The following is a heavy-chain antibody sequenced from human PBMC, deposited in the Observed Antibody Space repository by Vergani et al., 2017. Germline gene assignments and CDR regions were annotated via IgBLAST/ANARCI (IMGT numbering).Heavy chain of an antibody. Sequence: QVQLQESGPGLVKPSETLSLTCTVSGGSISSYSWSWIRQPPGKGLEWIGYIYYSGSTNYNPSLKSRVTISVDPSKNQFSLKLSSVTAADTAVYYCARDQGSSWYYFDYWGQGTLVTVSS. CDR2: IYYSGST. J-gene: IGHJ4*02. CDR3: ARDQGSSWYYFDY. D-gene: IGHD6-13*01. CDR1: GGSISSYS. V-gene: IGHV4-59*01.